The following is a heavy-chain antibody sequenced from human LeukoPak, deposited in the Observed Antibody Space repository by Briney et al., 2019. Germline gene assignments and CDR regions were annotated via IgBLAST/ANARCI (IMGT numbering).Heavy chain of an antibody. D-gene: IGHD1-1*01. Sequence: ESGPTLVNPAQTLTLTCTFSGFSLSTSGVGVGWIRQPPGKALEWLALIYWDDDKRYSPSLKSRLTITKDTSKNQVVLTMTNTDPVDTATYYCAHRRGGYSVFDYWGQGTLVTVSS. CDR3: AHRRGGYSVFDY. CDR2: IYWDDDK. V-gene: IGHV2-5*02. J-gene: IGHJ4*02. CDR1: GFSLSTSGVG.